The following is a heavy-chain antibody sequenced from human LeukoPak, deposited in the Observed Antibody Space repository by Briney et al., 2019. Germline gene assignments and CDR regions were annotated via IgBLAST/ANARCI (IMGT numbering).Heavy chain of an antibody. CDR3: ARDRAVAGKGGGYYYMDV. CDR1: GGTFSSYA. V-gene: IGHV1-69*05. D-gene: IGHD6-19*01. CDR2: IIPIFGTA. J-gene: IGHJ6*03. Sequence: SVNVSCKASGGTFSSYAISWVRQAPGQGLEWMGGIIPIFGTANDAQKFQGRVTITTDESTSTAYMELSSLRSEDTAVYYCARDRAVAGKGGGYYYMDVWGKGTTVTVSS.